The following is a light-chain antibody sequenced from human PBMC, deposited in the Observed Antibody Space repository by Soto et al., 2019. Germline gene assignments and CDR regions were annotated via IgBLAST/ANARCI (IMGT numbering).Light chain of an antibody. CDR3: QEYKTGPGYN. J-gene: IGKJ2*01. V-gene: IGKV1-5*03. CDR1: QSFGRW. CDR2: KTS. Sequence: DIQMTQSPSTLSASVGDRVTITCRASQSFGRWLAWYQQKPGKAPELLIYKTSTLERGVPSRFSGSGSGTEFTLTISSLHPDDFATYYCQEYKTGPGYNFGQGTRLEIK.